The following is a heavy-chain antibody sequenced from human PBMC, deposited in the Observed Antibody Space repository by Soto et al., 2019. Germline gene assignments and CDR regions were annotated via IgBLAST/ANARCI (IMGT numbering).Heavy chain of an antibody. J-gene: IGHJ3*02. CDR2: ISGSGGST. Sequence: EVQLLESGGGLVQPGGSLRLSCAASGFTFSSYAMSWVRQAPGKGLEWVSAISGSGGSTYYADSVKGRFTISRDNSKNTLYLQMNSLRAEDTAVYYCGKDLGYCSGGSCYLNQGAFDIWGQGTMVTVSS. CDR1: GFTFSSYA. V-gene: IGHV3-23*01. D-gene: IGHD2-15*01. CDR3: GKDLGYCSGGSCYLNQGAFDI.